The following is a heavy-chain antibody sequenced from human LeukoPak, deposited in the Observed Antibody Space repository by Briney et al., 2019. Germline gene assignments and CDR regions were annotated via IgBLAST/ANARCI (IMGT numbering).Heavy chain of an antibody. CDR3: AKHLVGARTFEY. J-gene: IGHJ4*02. D-gene: IGHD1-26*01. Sequence: GGSLRLSCAASGFTFSSNAMSWVRQAPGKGLEWVTVISASGGNTYYADSVKGRFTISRDNSKNTLYLQLNSLRAEDTAEYYCAKHLVGARTFEYWGQGTLSPSPQ. CDR1: GFTFSSNA. V-gene: IGHV3-23*01. CDR2: ISASGGNT.